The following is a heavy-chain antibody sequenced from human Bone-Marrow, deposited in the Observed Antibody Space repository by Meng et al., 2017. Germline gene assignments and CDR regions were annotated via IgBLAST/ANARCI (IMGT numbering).Heavy chain of an antibody. CDR1: GYTFTGYY. CDR2: INPNSGGT. V-gene: IGHV1-2*06. J-gene: IGHJ4*02. CDR3: ARDERRSAGTSI. D-gene: IGHD1-1*01. Sequence: ASVKVSCKASGYTFTGYYMYWVRQAPGQGLEWMGRINPNSGGTNYAQKFQGRVTMTRDTSISTAYMELSRPRSDVAAVYYCARDERRSAGTSIWGQGTLVTVSS.